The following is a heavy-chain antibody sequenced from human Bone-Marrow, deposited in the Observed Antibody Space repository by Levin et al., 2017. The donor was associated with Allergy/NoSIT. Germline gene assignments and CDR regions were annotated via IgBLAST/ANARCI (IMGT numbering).Heavy chain of an antibody. V-gene: IGHV4-39*01. D-gene: IGHD3-10*01. CDR2: IYSSGST. CDR3: ARRGDSGRSFDY. Sequence: PSETLSLTCSVSGGSISSSTYYWGWIRQPPGKGLEWIGSIYSSGSTYYNPSLKSRVTISVDTSKNQFSLNLSSVTAADTAIYYCARRGDSGRSFDYWGQGTMVTVSS. CDR1: GGSISSSTYY. J-gene: IGHJ4*02.